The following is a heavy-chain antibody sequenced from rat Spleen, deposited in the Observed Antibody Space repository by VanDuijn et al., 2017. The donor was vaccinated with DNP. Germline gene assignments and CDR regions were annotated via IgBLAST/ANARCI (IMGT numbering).Heavy chain of an antibody. Sequence: EVQLVESGGGLVQPGRSLKLSCAASGFTFSDYYMAWVRQAPTKGLEWVAYISYDGGSIYYGDSVKGRFTISRDNAKNTLYLQMNSLRSEDTATYYCARGGRSYFDYWGQGVMVTVSS. CDR2: ISYDGGSI. D-gene: IGHD1-11*01. CDR1: GFTFSDYY. V-gene: IGHV5-22*01. J-gene: IGHJ2*01. CDR3: ARGGRSYFDY.